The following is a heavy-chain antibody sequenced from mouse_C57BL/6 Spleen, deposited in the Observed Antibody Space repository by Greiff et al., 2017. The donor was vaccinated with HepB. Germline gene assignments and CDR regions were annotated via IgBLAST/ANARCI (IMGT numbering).Heavy chain of an antibody. V-gene: IGHV1-53*01. J-gene: IGHJ1*03. CDR1: GYTFTSYW. CDR3: ARGVTTVVAGYWYFDV. Sequence: QVQLQQPGTELVKPGASVKLSCKASGYTFTSYWMHWVKQRPGQGLEWIGNINPSNGGTNYNEKFKSKATLTVDKSSSTAYMQLSSLTSEDSAVYYCARGVTTVVAGYWYFDVWGTGTTVTVSS. D-gene: IGHD1-1*01. CDR2: INPSNGGT.